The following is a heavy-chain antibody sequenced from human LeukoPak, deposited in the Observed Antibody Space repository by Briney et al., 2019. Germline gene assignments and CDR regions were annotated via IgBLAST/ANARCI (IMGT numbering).Heavy chain of an antibody. CDR1: GFTFSSYA. J-gene: IGHJ4*02. D-gene: IGHD6-13*01. CDR3: ARVSSSWSFALSFRGGLDY. Sequence: GGSLRLSCAASGFTFSSYAMSWVRQAPGKGLEWVSAISGSGGSTYYADSVKGRFTISRDNSKNTLYLQMNSLRAEDTAVYYCARVSSSWSFALSFRGGLDYWGQGTLVTVSS. CDR2: ISGSGGST. V-gene: IGHV3-23*01.